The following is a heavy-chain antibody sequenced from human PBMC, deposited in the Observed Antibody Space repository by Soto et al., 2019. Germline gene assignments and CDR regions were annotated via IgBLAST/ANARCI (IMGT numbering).Heavy chain of an antibody. Sequence: EVQLLESGGGLVQPGGSLRLSCAASGFTFSSYAMSWVRQAPGKGLEWVSAISGSGGSTYYADSVKGRFTISRDNSKNTLYLQMNSLRAEDTAVYYCAKALNPDYDILTGYYYNYYYYGMDVWGQGTTVTVSS. CDR2: ISGSGGST. V-gene: IGHV3-23*01. CDR3: AKALNPDYDILTGYYYNYYYYGMDV. J-gene: IGHJ6*02. CDR1: GFTFSSYA. D-gene: IGHD3-9*01.